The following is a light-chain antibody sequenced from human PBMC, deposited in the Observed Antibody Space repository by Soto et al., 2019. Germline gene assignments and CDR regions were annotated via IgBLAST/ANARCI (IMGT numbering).Light chain of an antibody. V-gene: IGKV3D-15*01. CDR3: QQYNNWPWT. J-gene: IGKJ1*01. CDR1: QSVTTN. CDR2: GAS. Sequence: EVVMAQSPAPLSVSPGERATLSRRASQSVTTNMAWYQQKPGQAPRLLIHGASTRATGIPDRFSGSGSGTDFTLTISSLQSEDFAVYYCQQYNNWPWTFGQGTKVDIK.